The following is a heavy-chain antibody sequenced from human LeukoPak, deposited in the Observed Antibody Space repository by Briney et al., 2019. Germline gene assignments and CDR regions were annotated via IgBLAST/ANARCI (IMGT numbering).Heavy chain of an antibody. Sequence: GEPLKISCKASGYSFTTNWIGWVRQMPGQGLEWMGIIFPGDSDTRYSPSFQGQVTISADKSISTAYLQWRSLKASDTAIYYCAKSSYRGAIAAAGVDYWGQGTLVTVSS. V-gene: IGHV5-51*01. D-gene: IGHD6-13*01. CDR3: AKSSYRGAIAAAGVDY. CDR2: IFPGDSDT. J-gene: IGHJ4*02. CDR1: GYSFTTNW.